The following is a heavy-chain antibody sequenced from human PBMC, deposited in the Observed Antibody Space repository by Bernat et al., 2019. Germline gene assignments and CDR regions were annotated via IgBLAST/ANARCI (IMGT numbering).Heavy chain of an antibody. J-gene: IGHJ6*02. CDR1: GFTFSNAW. V-gene: IGHV3-15*01. CDR3: TTDWEMYTAMVGRTMDV. D-gene: IGHD5-18*01. Sequence: EVQLVESGGGLVKPGGSLRLSCAASGFTFSNAWMSWVRQAPGKGLEWVGRIKSKTDGGTTDYAAPVKGRFTISRDDSKNTLYLQMNSLKTEDTAVYYCTTDWEMYTAMVGRTMDVWGQGTTVTVSS. CDR2: IKSKTDGGTT.